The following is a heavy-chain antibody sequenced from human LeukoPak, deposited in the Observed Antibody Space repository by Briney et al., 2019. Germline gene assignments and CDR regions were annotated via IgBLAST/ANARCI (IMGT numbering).Heavy chain of an antibody. V-gene: IGHV3-30*02. CDR3: AKEDSSSPNWFDP. J-gene: IGHJ5*02. CDR2: IRYDGSNK. Sequence: PGGSLRLSCAASGFTFSSYGMHWVRQAPGKGLEWVAFIRYDGSNKYYADSVKGRFTISRDNSKNTLYLQMNSLRAEDTAVYYCAKEDSSSPNWFDPWGQGTLVTVSS. CDR1: GFTFSSYG. D-gene: IGHD6-6*01.